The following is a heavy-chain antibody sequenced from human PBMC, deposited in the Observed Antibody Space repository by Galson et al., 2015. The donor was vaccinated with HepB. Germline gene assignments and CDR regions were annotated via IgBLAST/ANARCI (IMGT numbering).Heavy chain of an antibody. CDR2: ISFDGSGK. D-gene: IGHD1-26*01. V-gene: IGHV3-30*18. Sequence: SLRLSCAASGFDFTTDGIHWVRQAPGKGLEWVAVISFDGSGKYYGDSVRGRFTISRDDSKNLVYLQMNSLRPEDTAVYFCAKNQGGASPHWGQGVRVIVSS. CDR3: AKNQGGASPH. CDR1: GFDFTTDG. J-gene: IGHJ4*02.